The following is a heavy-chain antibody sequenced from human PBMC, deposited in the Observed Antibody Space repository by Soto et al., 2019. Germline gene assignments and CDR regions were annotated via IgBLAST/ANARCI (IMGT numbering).Heavy chain of an antibody. V-gene: IGHV1-2*02. CDR3: ARPLLRYFEGGYFDY. J-gene: IGHJ4*02. D-gene: IGHD3-9*01. Sequence: GASVNVYCKASGYSFTDYYLHWVRHAPGQGLEWVGWINPKSGVIKFAQKFQGRITMTRDTSITTAYMELDSLRSDDTAVYFCARPLLRYFEGGYFDYWGQGSLVTVSS. CDR1: GYSFTDYY. CDR2: INPKSGVI.